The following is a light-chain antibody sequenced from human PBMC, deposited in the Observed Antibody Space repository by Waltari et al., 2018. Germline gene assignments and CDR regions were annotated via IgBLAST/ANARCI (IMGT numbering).Light chain of an antibody. CDR3: SSYTQSRTRL. J-gene: IGLJ6*01. V-gene: IGLV2-23*02. CDR2: GVG. CDR1: SRDVGSYDL. Sequence: QSALTQSASVSGSPGQSITISCTGTSRDVGSYDLVSWYQQLPGRAPTLILFGVGKRRSGISVRFFCSTSANTASLTISGLQSEDEAHYYCSSYTQSRTRLFGGGTKVTVL.